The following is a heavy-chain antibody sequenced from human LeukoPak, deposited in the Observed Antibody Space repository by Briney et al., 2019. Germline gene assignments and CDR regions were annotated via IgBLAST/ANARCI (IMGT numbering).Heavy chain of an antibody. V-gene: IGHV3-30*02. CDR2: IRYDGSNK. D-gene: IGHD2-15*01. Sequence: GGSLRLSCAAPGFIFNTYVMHWVRQAPGKGLEWLAFIRYDGSNKNYADSVKGRFTISRDNTKNSLYLQMNSLRAEDTAVYYCAKDGGSDPDSFDIWGQGTMVTVSS. J-gene: IGHJ3*02. CDR1: GFIFNTYV. CDR3: AKDGGSDPDSFDI.